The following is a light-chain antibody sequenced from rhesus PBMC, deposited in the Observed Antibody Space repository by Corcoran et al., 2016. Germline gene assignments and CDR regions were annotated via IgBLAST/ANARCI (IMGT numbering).Light chain of an antibody. V-gene: IGLV2-13*02. CDR1: SSDIGGYNR. CDR2: EVS. CDR3: SSYASSSAYI. Sequence: QAALTQSPSVSGSPGQSVTISCTGTSSDIGGYNRVSWYQQHPGNAPKLMIYEVSKRPSGVSDRFSGSKSANTASLTISGLQAEDEADYYCSSYASSSAYIFGAGTRLTVL. J-gene: IGLJ1*01.